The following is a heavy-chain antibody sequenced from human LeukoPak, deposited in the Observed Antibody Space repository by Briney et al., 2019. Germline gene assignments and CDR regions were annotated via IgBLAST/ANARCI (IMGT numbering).Heavy chain of an antibody. CDR1: GFTFSHYA. CDR3: ARDEDTSALSEY. Sequence: GGSLRLSCAASGFTFSHYAMSWVRQAPGKGLEWVSAISNNGGRTDYADSVKGRFTISRDNSKSTLYLHMDSLRAEDTAVYYCARDEDTSALSEYWGQGTLVTVFS. CDR2: ISNNGGRT. J-gene: IGHJ4*02. D-gene: IGHD2/OR15-2a*01. V-gene: IGHV3-23*01.